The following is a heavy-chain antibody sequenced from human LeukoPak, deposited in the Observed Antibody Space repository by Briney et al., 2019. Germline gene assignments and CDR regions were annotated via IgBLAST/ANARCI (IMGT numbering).Heavy chain of an antibody. CDR1: GDSVSSNSAA. D-gene: IGHD4-23*01. J-gene: IGHJ4*02. Sequence: SQTLSLTCAISGDSVSSNSAAWNWTRQSPSRGLEWLGRTYYRSKWYNDYAVSVKSRITISPDTSMNQFSLQLNSVTPEDTAVYYCTREGVHSGGDSWGQGTLVTVSS. V-gene: IGHV6-1*01. CDR3: TREGVHSGGDS. CDR2: TYYRSKWYN.